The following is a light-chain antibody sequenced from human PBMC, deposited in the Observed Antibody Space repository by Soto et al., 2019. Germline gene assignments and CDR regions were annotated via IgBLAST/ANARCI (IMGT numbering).Light chain of an antibody. CDR3: QHYNYWPPKT. Sequence: EIVMTQSPATLTVSPGERTTLSCRASQSVGNNLACYQQKPGQAPRLLIYGAYTRATDIPARFSGSGSGTDFTLTISSLQSEDFAVYYCQHYNYWPPKTFGQGTKVEMK. CDR1: QSVGNN. V-gene: IGKV3-15*01. J-gene: IGKJ1*01. CDR2: GAY.